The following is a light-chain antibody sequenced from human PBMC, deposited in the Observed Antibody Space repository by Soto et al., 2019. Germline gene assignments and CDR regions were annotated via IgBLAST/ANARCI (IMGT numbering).Light chain of an antibody. Sequence: QSVLTQPPFASGSPGQSVTISCTGTSSDVGGSNFVSWYQQHPGKAPKLMIYEVSKRPSGVPDRFSGSKSGNTASLTVSGLQAEDEADYYCSSYGGSNTVVFGGGTKLTVL. V-gene: IGLV2-8*01. CDR2: EVS. J-gene: IGLJ3*02. CDR1: SSDVGGSNF. CDR3: SSYGGSNTVV.